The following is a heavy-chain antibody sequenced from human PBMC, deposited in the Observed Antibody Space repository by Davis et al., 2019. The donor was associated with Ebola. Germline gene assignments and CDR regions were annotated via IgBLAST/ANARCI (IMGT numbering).Heavy chain of an antibody. CDR3: ARAHRTVAAG. J-gene: IGHJ4*02. D-gene: IGHD6-19*01. CDR1: GFTFSSYW. CDR2: IYHSGST. V-gene: IGHV4/OR15-8*01. Sequence: ESLKISCAASGFTFSSYWMSWVRQPPGKGLEWIGEIYHSGSTNYSPSLKSRVTISVDKSKNQFSLKLSSVTAADTAVYYCARAHRTVAAGWGQGTLVTVSS.